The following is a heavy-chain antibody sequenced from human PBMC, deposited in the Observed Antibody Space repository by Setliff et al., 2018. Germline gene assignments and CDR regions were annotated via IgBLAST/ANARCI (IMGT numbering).Heavy chain of an antibody. CDR3: ARALSVSGSSYNSYYFDY. CDR2: IYSGTGT. Sequence: GGSLRLSCAASGFTVSSNYMSWVRQAPGKGLEWVSLIYSGTGTYYADFVKGRFTISRDNSKNTLYLQMNSLRAEGTAVYYCARALSVSGSSYNSYYFDYWGQGTLVTVSS. J-gene: IGHJ4*02. D-gene: IGHD3-10*01. V-gene: IGHV3-66*02. CDR1: GFTVSSNY.